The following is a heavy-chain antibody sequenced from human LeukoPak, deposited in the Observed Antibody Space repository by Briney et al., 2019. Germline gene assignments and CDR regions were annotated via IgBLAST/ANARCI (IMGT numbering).Heavy chain of an antibody. CDR3: ARDRGGADDFWSGYYTGYFDY. Sequence: GGSLRLSCAASGFTFSSYGMSWVRQAPGKGLEWVSYISGSTSTIYYADSVKGRFTISRDNAKNSLYLQMNSLRAEDTAVYYCARDRGGADDFWSGYYTGYFDYWGQGTLVTVSS. J-gene: IGHJ4*02. CDR2: ISGSTSTI. D-gene: IGHD3-3*01. CDR1: GFTFSSYG. V-gene: IGHV3-48*01.